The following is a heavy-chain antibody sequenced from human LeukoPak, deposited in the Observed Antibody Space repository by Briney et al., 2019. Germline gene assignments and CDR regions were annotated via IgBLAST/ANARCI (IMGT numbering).Heavy chain of an antibody. Sequence: ASVKVSCKASGYTFTSYYMHWVRQAPGQGLEWMGIINPSGGNTSYAQKFRGRVTMTRDTSTSTVYMELSSLRSEDTAVYYCARETVHCSSTSCFNWFDPWGQGTLVTVSS. D-gene: IGHD2-2*01. CDR1: GYTFTSYY. CDR3: ARETVHCSSTSCFNWFDP. J-gene: IGHJ5*02. V-gene: IGHV1-46*01. CDR2: INPSGGNT.